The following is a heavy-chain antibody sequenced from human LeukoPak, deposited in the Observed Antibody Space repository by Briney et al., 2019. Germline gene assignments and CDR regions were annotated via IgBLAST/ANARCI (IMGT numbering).Heavy chain of an antibody. CDR2: INHSGST. V-gene: IGHV4-34*01. CDR3: ARGPRNQYSYDSSGSLTGAFDI. D-gene: IGHD3-22*01. J-gene: IGHJ3*02. CDR1: GGSFSGYY. Sequence: PSETLSLTCAVYGGSFSGYYWSWIRQPPGKGLEWIGEINHSGSTNYNPSLKSRVTISVDTSKNQFSLKLSSVTAADTAVYYCARGPRNQYSYDSSGSLTGAFDIWGQGTMVTVSS.